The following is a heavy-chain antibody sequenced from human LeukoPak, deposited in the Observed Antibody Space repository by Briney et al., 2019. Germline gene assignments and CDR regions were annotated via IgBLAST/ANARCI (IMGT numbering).Heavy chain of an antibody. Sequence: PGGSLRFSGAASGFTFDAFGMSWVRQAPGKGWEWGSGINWSGGSTGYADSVKGRFTISRDNAKNSLYLQMNSLRAEDTALYYCARETSYGGNYYFDYWGQGTLVTVSS. CDR2: INWSGGST. D-gene: IGHD4-23*01. CDR1: GFTFDAFG. V-gene: IGHV3-20*04. J-gene: IGHJ4*02. CDR3: ARETSYGGNYYFDY.